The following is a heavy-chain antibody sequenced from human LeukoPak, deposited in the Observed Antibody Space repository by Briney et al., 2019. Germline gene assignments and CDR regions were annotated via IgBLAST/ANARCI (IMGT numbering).Heavy chain of an antibody. CDR2: ISGGGDIT. D-gene: IGHD2-21*02. CDR1: GFNFANHA. J-gene: IGHJ4*02. V-gene: IGHV3-23*01. Sequence: GGSLRLSCAASGFNFANHAMSWVRQTAGKGLEWVSAISGGGDITYYADSVKGRFTISRDNSKNTLFLQMHSLRPGDTAVYYCVREDTPATANYWGQGTLVTISS. CDR3: VREDTPATANY.